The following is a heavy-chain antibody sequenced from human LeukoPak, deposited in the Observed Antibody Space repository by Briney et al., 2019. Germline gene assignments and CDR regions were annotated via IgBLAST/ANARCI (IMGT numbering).Heavy chain of an antibody. D-gene: IGHD3-10*01. Sequence: PGGSLRLSCAASGFTFSSYWMSWVRQAPGKGLEWVSAISGSGGGTYYADSVKGRFTISRDSSKNTVYLQMNSLRAEDTAVYYCAKSYGSGSYYTNRGAFDIWGQGTMVTVSS. CDR3: AKSYGSGSYYTNRGAFDI. J-gene: IGHJ3*02. CDR1: GFTFSSYW. V-gene: IGHV3-23*01. CDR2: ISGSGGGT.